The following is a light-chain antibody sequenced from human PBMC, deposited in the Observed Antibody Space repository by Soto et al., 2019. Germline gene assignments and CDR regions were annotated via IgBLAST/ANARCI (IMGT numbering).Light chain of an antibody. CDR1: QSVSST. CDR2: GAS. CDR3: QQYSNWPLT. V-gene: IGKV3-15*01. J-gene: IGKJ4*01. Sequence: EKVMTQSPATLSVSPGERATLSCRASQSVSSTLAWYQQEPGQAPRLLIYGASTRATGIPARFSGSGSGTEFTLTISSLQSEDYAVYYCQQYSNWPLTFGGGTKVDIK.